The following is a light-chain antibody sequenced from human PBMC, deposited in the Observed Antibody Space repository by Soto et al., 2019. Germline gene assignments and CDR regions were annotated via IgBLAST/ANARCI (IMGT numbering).Light chain of an antibody. CDR2: ENN. Sequence: QSVLTQPPSVSAAPGQKVTISCSGSSSNIGNNYVSWYQQLPRTAPKLLIFENNKRPSGIPHRFSASKSGTSATPAIIGLQTGDAADYYCGTWDNSLSLPYVFGTGTKLTVL. J-gene: IGLJ1*01. CDR1: SSNIGNNY. CDR3: GTWDNSLSLPYV. V-gene: IGLV1-51*02.